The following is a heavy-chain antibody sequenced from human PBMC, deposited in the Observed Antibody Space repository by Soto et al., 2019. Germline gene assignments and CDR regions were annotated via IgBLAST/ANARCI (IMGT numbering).Heavy chain of an antibody. CDR2: IYYSGST. CDR1: GCSISSSSYY. V-gene: IGHV4-39*01. Sequence: SETLSLTCTFSGCSISSSSYYWGWIRQPPGKGLEWIGSIYYSGSTYYNPSLKSRVTISVDTSKNQFSLKLSSVTAADTAVYYCARGPHRITMVRGVINWFDPWGQGTLVT. J-gene: IGHJ5*02. D-gene: IGHD3-10*01. CDR3: ARGPHRITMVRGVINWFDP.